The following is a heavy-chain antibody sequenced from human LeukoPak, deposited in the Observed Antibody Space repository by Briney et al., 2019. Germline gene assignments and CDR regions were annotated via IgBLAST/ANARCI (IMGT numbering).Heavy chain of an antibody. CDR1: GFTFSSYS. CDR2: ISSSSSYI. J-gene: IGHJ6*02. D-gene: IGHD3-3*01. Sequence: GGSLRLSCAASGFTFSSYSMNWVRQAPGKGLEWVSSISSSSSYIYYADSVTGRFTISRDNAKNSLYLQMNSLRAEDTAVYYCASPPSYDFWSGNYGMDVWGQGTTVTVSS. V-gene: IGHV3-21*01. CDR3: ASPPSYDFWSGNYGMDV.